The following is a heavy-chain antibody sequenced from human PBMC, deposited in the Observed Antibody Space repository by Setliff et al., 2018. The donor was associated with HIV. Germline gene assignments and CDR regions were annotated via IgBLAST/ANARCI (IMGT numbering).Heavy chain of an antibody. Sequence: SETQSLTCAVYGGSFSGHYWSWIRQPPGKGLEWIGYIYYNGNTNYNPSLKSRVTISVDTSKNQLSLKLSSVTAADTAVYYCAREIYGGNSRPFDQWGQGTLVTVSS. CDR1: GGSFSGHY. D-gene: IGHD4-17*01. J-gene: IGHJ4*02. V-gene: IGHV4-59*11. CDR3: AREIYGGNSRPFDQ. CDR2: IYYNGNT.